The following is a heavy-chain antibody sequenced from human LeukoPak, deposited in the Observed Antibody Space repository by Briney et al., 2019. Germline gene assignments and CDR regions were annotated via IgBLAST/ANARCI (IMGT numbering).Heavy chain of an antibody. Sequence: GRSLRLSFAASGFTFSSYGMHWVRQAPGKGLEWVAVISYDGSNKYYADSVKGRFTISRDNSKNTLYLQMNSLRAEDTAVHYCAKDVFRWEFTFDYWGQGTLVTVSS. CDR2: ISYDGSNK. CDR1: GFTFSSYG. V-gene: IGHV3-30*18. J-gene: IGHJ4*02. D-gene: IGHD1-26*01. CDR3: AKDVFRWEFTFDY.